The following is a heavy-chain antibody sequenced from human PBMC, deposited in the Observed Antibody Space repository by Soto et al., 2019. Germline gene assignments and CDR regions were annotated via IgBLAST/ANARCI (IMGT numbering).Heavy chain of an antibody. CDR1: GYTFTSYA. CDR2: INAGNGNT. V-gene: IGHV1-3*01. D-gene: IGHD2-15*01. J-gene: IGHJ4*02. Sequence: SVKVSCKASGYTFTSYAMHWVRQAPGQRLEWMGWINAGNGNTKYSQKFQGRVTITRDTAARTAYRELSSLRSEDTAVYYCARGPGGPDGPGDYWGQGTLVTVSS. CDR3: ARGPGGPDGPGDY.